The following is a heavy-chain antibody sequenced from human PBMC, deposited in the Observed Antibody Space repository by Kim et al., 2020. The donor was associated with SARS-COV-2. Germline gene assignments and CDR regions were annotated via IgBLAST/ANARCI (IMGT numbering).Heavy chain of an antibody. Sequence: TGYAQKFQGRVTMTRNTSISTAYMELSSLRSEDTAVYYCAVTMVRGVRDYWGQGTLVTVSS. D-gene: IGHD3-10*01. CDR2: T. CDR3: AVTMVRGVRDY. J-gene: IGHJ4*02. V-gene: IGHV1-8*01.